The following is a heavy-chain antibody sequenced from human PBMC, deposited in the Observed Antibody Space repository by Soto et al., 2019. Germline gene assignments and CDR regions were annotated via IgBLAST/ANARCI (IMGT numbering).Heavy chain of an antibody. D-gene: IGHD3-3*01. CDR3: ARGRLDYDFWSGYYYGMDV. J-gene: IGHJ6*02. Sequence: PSEPLRQTFSVGIRTSRDYYLSRIRQPPGKGLEWIGEINHSGSTNYNPSLKSRVTISVDTSKNQLSLKLSSVTAADTAVYYCARGRLDYDFWSGYYYGMDVWGQGTTVT. CDR1: IRTSRDYY. V-gene: IGHV4-34*01. CDR2: INHSGST.